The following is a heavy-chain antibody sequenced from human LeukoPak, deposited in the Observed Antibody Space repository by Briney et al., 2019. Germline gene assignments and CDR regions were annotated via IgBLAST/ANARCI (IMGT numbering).Heavy chain of an antibody. D-gene: IGHD6-19*01. J-gene: IGHJ4*02. Sequence: SETLSLTCTVSGGSISSYYWSWIRQPPGKGLEWIGYIYYSGSTNYNPSLKSRVTISVDTSKNQFSLKLSSVTAADTAVYYCARSPVFIAVAGTPHFDYWGQGTLVTVSS. CDR3: ARSPVFIAVAGTPHFDY. CDR2: IYYSGST. V-gene: IGHV4-59*01. CDR1: GGSISSYY.